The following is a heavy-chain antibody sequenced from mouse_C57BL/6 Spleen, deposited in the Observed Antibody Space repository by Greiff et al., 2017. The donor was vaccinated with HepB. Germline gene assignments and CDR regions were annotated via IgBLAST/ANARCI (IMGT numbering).Heavy chain of an antibody. CDR3: ARDYYGFDY. D-gene: IGHD1-1*01. V-gene: IGHV1-82*01. CDR1: GYAFSSSW. J-gene: IGHJ2*01. Sequence: VQLQQSGPELVKPGASVKISCKASGYAFSSSWMNWVKQRPGKGLEWIGRIYPGDGDTNYNGKFKGKATLTPDKSSSTAYMQLSSLTSEDSAVYFCARDYYGFDYGGQGTTLTVSS. CDR2: IYPGDGDT.